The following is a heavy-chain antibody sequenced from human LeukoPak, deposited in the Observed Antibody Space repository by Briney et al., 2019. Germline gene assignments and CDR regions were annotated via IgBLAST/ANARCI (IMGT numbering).Heavy chain of an antibody. Sequence: PGGSLRLSCATSGFTDRSSYMNWVRQTPGKGLQWVSIIYSGGSTYYADSVRGRFIISRDDSKDTMYLQMNNLRAEDTALYYCVRDDDFGFDHWGQGTLVTVSS. V-gene: IGHV3-66*01. CDR2: IYSGGST. CDR3: VRDDDFGFDH. CDR1: GFTDRSSY. D-gene: IGHD3-3*01. J-gene: IGHJ4*02.